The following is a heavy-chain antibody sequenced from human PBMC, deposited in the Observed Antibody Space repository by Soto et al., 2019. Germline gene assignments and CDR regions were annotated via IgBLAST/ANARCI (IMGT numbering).Heavy chain of an antibody. Sequence: VQLLESGGGLVQPGGSLRLSCAASGFTFSSYAMSWVRQAPGKGLEWVSAISGSGGSTYYADSVKGRFTISGDNSKNTLYLQMNSLRAEDTAVYYCATYLNYDFWSGYYDAFDIWGQGTMVTVSS. J-gene: IGHJ3*02. CDR1: GFTFSSYA. D-gene: IGHD3-3*01. CDR3: ATYLNYDFWSGYYDAFDI. V-gene: IGHV3-23*01. CDR2: ISGSGGST.